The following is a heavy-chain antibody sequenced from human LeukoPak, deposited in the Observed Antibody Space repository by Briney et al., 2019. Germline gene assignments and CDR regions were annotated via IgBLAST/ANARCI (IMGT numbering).Heavy chain of an antibody. V-gene: IGHV3-53*01. Sequence: PGGSLRLSCAASGLTVRRNYMSWVRQPPGKGLEWVSLIYTGGSTFYADSVKGRFTISRDNSKNTLYLQMNSLRAEDTAVYYCATRDSGDYSYFDYWGQGTLVTVSS. D-gene: IGHD4-17*01. CDR3: ATRDSGDYSYFDY. CDR2: IYTGGST. CDR1: GLTVRRNY. J-gene: IGHJ4*02.